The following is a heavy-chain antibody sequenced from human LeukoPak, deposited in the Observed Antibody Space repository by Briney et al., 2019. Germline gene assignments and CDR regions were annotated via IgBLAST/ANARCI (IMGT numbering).Heavy chain of an antibody. V-gene: IGHV3-23*01. CDR1: GFTFSSYA. D-gene: IGHD4-23*01. J-gene: IGHJ6*03. CDR3: ARDATVVPLYYYYYMDV. CDR2: ISGSGGST. Sequence: GGSLRLSCAASGFTFSSYAMSWVRQAPGKGLEWVSAISGSGGSTYYADSVKGRFTISRDNSKNTLYLQMNSLRAEDTAVYYCARDATVVPLYYYYYMDVWGKGTTVTVSS.